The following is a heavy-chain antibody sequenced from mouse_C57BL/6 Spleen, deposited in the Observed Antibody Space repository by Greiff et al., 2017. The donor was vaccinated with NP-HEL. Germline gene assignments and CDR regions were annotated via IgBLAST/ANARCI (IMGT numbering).Heavy chain of an antibody. J-gene: IGHJ3*01. V-gene: IGHV1-64*01. CDR3: ARDGSNYGGFAY. D-gene: IGHD2-5*01. CDR2: IHPNSGST. Sequence: QVQLKESGAELVKPGASVKLSCKASGYTFTSYWMHWVKQRPGQGLEWIGMIHPNSGSTNYNEKFKSKATLTVDKSSSTAYMQLSSLTSEDSAVYYCARDGSNYGGFAYWGQGTLVTVSA. CDR1: GYTFTSYW.